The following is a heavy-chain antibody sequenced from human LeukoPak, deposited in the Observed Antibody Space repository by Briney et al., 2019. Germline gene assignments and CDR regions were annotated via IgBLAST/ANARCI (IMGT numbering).Heavy chain of an antibody. CDR1: GFTVGGAT. V-gene: IGHV3-73*01. Sequence: GGSLRLSWAASGFTVGGATVHWVRQASGRGLEWVGHIRPKANNYATAYAAPVKGRFAISRDDSKNTASLQLNSLKTEDTAVYYCSRHEALPGDYWGQGTLVTVSS. CDR2: IRPKANNYAT. J-gene: IGHJ4*02. D-gene: IGHD2-21*02. CDR3: SRHEALPGDY.